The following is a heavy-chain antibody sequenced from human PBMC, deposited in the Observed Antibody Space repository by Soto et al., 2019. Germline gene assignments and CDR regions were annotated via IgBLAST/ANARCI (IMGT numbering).Heavy chain of an antibody. CDR1: GFTFSSYW. CDR3: ADGGGWGYHFDS. J-gene: IGHJ4*02. Sequence: EVQLVESGGGLVQPGGSLRLSCAASGFTFSSYWMFWVRQAPGKGLVWVSRINSDGSSTSYADSVKGRFTISRDNAKNMVYLQMNSLRADDTAVYYCADGGGWGYHFDSWGQGTLVTVSS. D-gene: IGHD3-16*01. V-gene: IGHV3-74*01. CDR2: INSDGSST.